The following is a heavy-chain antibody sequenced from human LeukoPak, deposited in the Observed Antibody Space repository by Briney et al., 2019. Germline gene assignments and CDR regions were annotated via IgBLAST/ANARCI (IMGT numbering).Heavy chain of an antibody. J-gene: IGHJ4*02. CDR3: AKRGPGSPQSGKYFFDY. Sequence: GGSLRLSCAASGFTFSVYGMTWVRQAPGKGLEWVSAISGSAAATFYADSVKGRFTISRDNSRSTLYLQMNSLRAEDTAVYYCAKRGPGSPQSGKYFFDYWGQGTLVTVSS. CDR2: ISGSAAAT. V-gene: IGHV3-23*01. D-gene: IGHD3-10*01. CDR1: GFTFSVYG.